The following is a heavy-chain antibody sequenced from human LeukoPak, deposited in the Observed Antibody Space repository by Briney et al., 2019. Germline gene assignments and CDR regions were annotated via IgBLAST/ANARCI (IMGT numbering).Heavy chain of an antibody. V-gene: IGHV3-23*01. Sequence: PGGSLRLSRVASRFTFTTYATAWVRQAPGKKLECVAVITGGGTNTYHADSVKGRFTISRDNSKNTLSLQMNSLRVEDTAKYYCAKGTLESCSGSRCYPFDYWGQGTLVTVSS. CDR3: AKGTLESCSGSRCYPFDY. CDR2: ITGGGTNT. J-gene: IGHJ4*02. D-gene: IGHD2-15*01. CDR1: RFTFTTYA.